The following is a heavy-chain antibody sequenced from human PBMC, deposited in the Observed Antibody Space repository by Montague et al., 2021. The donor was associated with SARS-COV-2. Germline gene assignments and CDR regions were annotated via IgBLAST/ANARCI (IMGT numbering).Heavy chain of an antibody. J-gene: IGHJ5*02. Sequence: SETLSLICSVSGGSISSYYWSWIRQSPGKGLEWIGYIFHSGITXXXPSXKGRVTISVDMSKNQFSLQLNSVTAADSAVYYCARTEYNWNDWFDPWGQGTLVTVSS. D-gene: IGHD1-20*01. V-gene: IGHV4-59*13. CDR2: IFHSGIT. CDR1: GGSISSYY. CDR3: ARTEYNWNDWFDP.